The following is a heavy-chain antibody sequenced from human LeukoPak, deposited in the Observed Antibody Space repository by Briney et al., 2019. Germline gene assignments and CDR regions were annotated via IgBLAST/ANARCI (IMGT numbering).Heavy chain of an antibody. CDR3: ANGAFDI. CDR2: ISAYNGNT. V-gene: IGHV1-18*01. J-gene: IGHJ3*02. CDR1: RYTFTSYG. Sequence: GASVTVSCKDSRYTFTSYGLSEVRQAPGLGREWMRWISAYNGNTNYAQKLQGRVTMTTDTSTSTAYMELRSLRSDDTAVYYCANGAFDIWGQGTMVTVSS.